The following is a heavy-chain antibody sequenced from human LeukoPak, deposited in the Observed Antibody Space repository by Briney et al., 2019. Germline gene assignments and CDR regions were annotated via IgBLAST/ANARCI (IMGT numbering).Heavy chain of an antibody. V-gene: IGHV1-2*02. CDR3: ARQGWNDRQVDY. D-gene: IGHD1-1*01. Sequence: ASVKVSCKASGYTFTGHYMHWVRQAPGQGLEYMGWINANSGGTNYVQKFQGRVTMTRDTSISTAYMELSRLRSDDTAVYYCARQGWNDRQVDYRGQGTLVTVSS. CDR2: INANSGGT. CDR1: GYTFTGHY. J-gene: IGHJ4*02.